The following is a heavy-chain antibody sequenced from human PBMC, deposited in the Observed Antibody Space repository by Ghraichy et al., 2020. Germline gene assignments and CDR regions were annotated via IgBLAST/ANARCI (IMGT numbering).Heavy chain of an antibody. CDR1: GFSLSTSGVG. J-gene: IGHJ5*02. D-gene: IGHD6-6*01. CDR3: AHRMHGSSSSWFDP. Sequence: SGPTLVKTTQTLTLTCTFSGFSLSTSGVGVGWIRQPPGKALEWLALIYWDDDKRYSPSLKSRLTITKDTSKNQVVLTMTNMDPVDTATYYCAHRMHGSSSSWFDPWGQGTLVTVSS. V-gene: IGHV2-5*02. CDR2: IYWDDDK.